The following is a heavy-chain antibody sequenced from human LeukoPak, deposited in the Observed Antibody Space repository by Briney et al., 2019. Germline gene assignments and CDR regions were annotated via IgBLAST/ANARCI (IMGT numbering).Heavy chain of an antibody. CDR3: ARDLFIAVAGRN. Sequence: ASVKVSCKASGYTFTSYYMHWVRQAPGQGLEWMGIINPSGGSTSYAQKFQGRVTMTRDTSISTAYMELSRLRSDDTAVYYCARDLFIAVAGRNWGQGTLVTVSS. CDR2: INPSGGST. D-gene: IGHD6-19*01. V-gene: IGHV1-46*01. CDR1: GYTFTSYY. J-gene: IGHJ4*02.